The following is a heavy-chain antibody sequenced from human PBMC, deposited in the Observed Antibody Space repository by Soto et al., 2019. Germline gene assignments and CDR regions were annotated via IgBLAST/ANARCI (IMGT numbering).Heavy chain of an antibody. V-gene: IGHV4-59*08. J-gene: IGHJ4*02. D-gene: IGHD6-13*01. Sequence: QVQLQESGPGLVKPSETLSLTCTVSGGSISSYYWSWIRQPPGKGLEWIGYIYYSGSTNYNPSLSSRVTVSVDTSKNQFSLKLSAVTAADTAVDYCARHLSSSWAYYFDYGGPGTLVTVSS. CDR2: IYYSGST. CDR3: ARHLSSSWAYYFDY. CDR1: GGSISSYY.